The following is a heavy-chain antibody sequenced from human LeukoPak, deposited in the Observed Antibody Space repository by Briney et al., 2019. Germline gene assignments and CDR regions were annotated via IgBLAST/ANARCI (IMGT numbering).Heavy chain of an antibody. CDR2: INPNSGGT. D-gene: IGHD2-2*01. CDR1: GYTFTGYY. J-gene: IGHJ4*02. Sequence: ASVKVSCKASGYTFTGYYMHWVRQAPGQGLEWMGWINPNSGGTNYAQKFQGRVTMTRDTSISTAYMELSRPRSDDTAVYYCARVSRVVVPAAISYWGQGTLVTVSS. V-gene: IGHV1-2*02. CDR3: ARVSRVVVPAAISY.